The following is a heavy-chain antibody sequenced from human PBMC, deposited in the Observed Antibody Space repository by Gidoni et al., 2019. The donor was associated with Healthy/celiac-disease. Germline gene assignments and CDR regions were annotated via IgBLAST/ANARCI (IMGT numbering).Heavy chain of an antibody. D-gene: IGHD3-3*01. CDR1: GFTFSDYY. CDR2: ISSSGSTI. Sequence: QVQLVESGGGLVKPGGSLRLSCAASGFTFSDYYMSWIRQAPGKGLEWVSYISSSGSTIYYADSVKGRFTISRDNAKNSLYLQMNSLRAEDTAVYYCARDRADSTYYDFWSGYYADWFDPWGQGTLVTVSS. J-gene: IGHJ5*02. V-gene: IGHV3-11*01. CDR3: ARDRADSTYYDFWSGYYADWFDP.